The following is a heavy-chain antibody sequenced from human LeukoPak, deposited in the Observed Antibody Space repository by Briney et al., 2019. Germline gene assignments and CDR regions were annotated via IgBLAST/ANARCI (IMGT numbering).Heavy chain of an antibody. CDR2: IGADGTDT. CDR3: ARSGPEQWGSNFYFYMDV. J-gene: IGHJ6*03. CDR1: GFTFNTYF. Sequence: GGSLRLSCAVSGFTFNTYFMHWIRQSPGKGLVWVSHIGADGTDTAYADSVKGRFTISRDNAKDTLYLQMHSLRAEDTAVYYCARSGPEQWGSNFYFYMDVWGKGTTLTVSS. D-gene: IGHD1-26*01. V-gene: IGHV3-74*01.